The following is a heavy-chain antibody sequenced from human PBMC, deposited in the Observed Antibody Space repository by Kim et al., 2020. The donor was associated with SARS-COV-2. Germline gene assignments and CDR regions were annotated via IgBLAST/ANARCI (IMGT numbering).Heavy chain of an antibody. V-gene: IGHV1-69*04. Sequence: FQGRVTITADKSTSTAYMELSSLRSEDTAVYYCARVVYDSSGYGSYYFDYWGQGTLVTVSS. D-gene: IGHD3-22*01. CDR3: ARVVYDSSGYGSYYFDY. J-gene: IGHJ4*02.